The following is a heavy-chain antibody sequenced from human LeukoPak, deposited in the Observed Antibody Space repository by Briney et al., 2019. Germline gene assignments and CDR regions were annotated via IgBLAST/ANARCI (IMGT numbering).Heavy chain of an antibody. J-gene: IGHJ6*02. Sequence: XETLSLTCAVYGGSFSGYYWSWIRQPPGKGLEWIGEINHSGSTNYNPSLKSRVTISVDTSKNQFSLKLSSVTAADTAVYYCARGLYDFWSGYSRFGMDVWGQGTTVTVSS. CDR1: GGSFSGYY. CDR2: INHSGST. D-gene: IGHD3-3*01. V-gene: IGHV4-34*01. CDR3: ARGLYDFWSGYSRFGMDV.